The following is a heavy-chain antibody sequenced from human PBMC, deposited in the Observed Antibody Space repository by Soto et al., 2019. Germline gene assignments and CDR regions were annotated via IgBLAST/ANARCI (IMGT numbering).Heavy chain of an antibody. J-gene: IGHJ4*02. CDR3: ARDHFQNSGIDY. V-gene: IGHV4-31*03. CDR1: GGSISSGGYY. CDR2: IYYSGST. D-gene: IGHD5-12*01. Sequence: QVQLQESGPGLVKPSQTLSLTCTVSGGSISSGGYYWSWIRQHPGKGLEWIGYIYYSGSTYYNPSLKSRVIISVDTSKNQFSLNLSSVTAADTAVYYCARDHFQNSGIDYWGQGTLVTVSS.